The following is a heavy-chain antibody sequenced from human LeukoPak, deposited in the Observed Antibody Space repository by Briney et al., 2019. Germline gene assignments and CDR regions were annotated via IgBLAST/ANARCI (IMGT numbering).Heavy chain of an antibody. CDR1: GGTFSSYA. CDR2: IIPILGIA. CDR3: ARDQESGGSGD. J-gene: IGHJ4*02. Sequence: ASVKVSCKASGGTFSSYAIIWVRQAPGQGLEWMGRIIPILGIANYAQKFQGRVTITADKSTSTAYMELSSLRSEDTAVYYCARDQESGGSGDWGQGTLVTVSS. V-gene: IGHV1-69*04. D-gene: IGHD4-23*01.